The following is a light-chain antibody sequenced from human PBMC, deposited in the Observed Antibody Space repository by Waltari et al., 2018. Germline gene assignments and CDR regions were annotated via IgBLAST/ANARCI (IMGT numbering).Light chain of an antibody. V-gene: IGKV3-20*01. Sequence: VIFTQSPATLSLSPGERATLSCRASQSVSSYFAWYQQKPGQAPRILIYGASSRATGIPDRFSGSGSVTEFTLTTSSLEHEDFAVYYCQKYSSSQYSFGQGTKVEIK. J-gene: IGKJ2*03. CDR1: QSVSSY. CDR3: QKYSSSQYS. CDR2: GAS.